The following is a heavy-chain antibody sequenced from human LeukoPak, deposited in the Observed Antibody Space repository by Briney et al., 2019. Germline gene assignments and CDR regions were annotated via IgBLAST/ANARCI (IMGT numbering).Heavy chain of an antibody. CDR1: GFTFSSYS. J-gene: IGHJ4*02. CDR2: ISSSSGTI. V-gene: IGHV3-48*04. D-gene: IGHD2-2*01. Sequence: GGSLRLSCAASGFTFSSYSMNWVRQAPGKGLEWASYISSSSGTIYYADSVKGRFTISRDNAKNSLYLRMNSLRAEDTAVYYCARDALYCRSTSCYDYWGQGTLVTVSS. CDR3: ARDALYCRSTSCYDY.